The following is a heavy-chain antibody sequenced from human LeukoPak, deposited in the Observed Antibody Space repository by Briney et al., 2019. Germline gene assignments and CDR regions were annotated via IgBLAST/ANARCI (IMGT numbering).Heavy chain of an antibody. J-gene: IGHJ3*02. V-gene: IGHV4-34*01. CDR2: INHSGST. Sequence: SETLSLTCAVYGGSFSGYYWSWIRQPPGKGLEWIGEINHSGSTNYNPSLKSRVTISVDTSKNQFSLKLSSVTAADTAVYYCARHRVARQLSAFDIWGQGTMVTVSS. CDR1: GGSFSGYY. D-gene: IGHD6-13*01. CDR3: ARHRVARQLSAFDI.